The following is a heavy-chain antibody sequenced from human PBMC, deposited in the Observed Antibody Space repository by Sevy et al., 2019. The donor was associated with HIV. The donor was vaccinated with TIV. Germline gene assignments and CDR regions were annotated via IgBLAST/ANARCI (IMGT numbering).Heavy chain of an antibody. CDR1: GFTFDDYA. Sequence: GGSLRLSCAASGFTFDDYAMHWVRQAPGKGLEWVSGISWNSGSIGYADSVKGRFTISRGNAKNSLYLQMNSLRAEDTALYYCAKNIAARLSPPEGISYYYYMDVWGKGTTVTVSS. CDR3: AKNIAARLSPPEGISYYYYMDV. CDR2: ISWNSGSI. V-gene: IGHV3-9*01. D-gene: IGHD6-6*01. J-gene: IGHJ6*03.